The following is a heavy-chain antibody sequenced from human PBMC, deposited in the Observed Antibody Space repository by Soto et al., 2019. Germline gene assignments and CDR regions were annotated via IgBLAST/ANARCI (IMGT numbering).Heavy chain of an antibody. V-gene: IGHV3-48*03. CDR2: ISSSGSTI. CDR3: ARHYYYDSSAVDY. J-gene: IGHJ4*02. Sequence: GSLRLSCAASGFTFSSYEMNWVRQAPGKGLEWVSYISSSGSTIYYADSVKGRFTISRDNAKNSLYLQMNSLRAEDTAVYYCARHYYYDSSAVDYWGQGTLVTVSS. D-gene: IGHD3-22*01. CDR1: GFTFSSYE.